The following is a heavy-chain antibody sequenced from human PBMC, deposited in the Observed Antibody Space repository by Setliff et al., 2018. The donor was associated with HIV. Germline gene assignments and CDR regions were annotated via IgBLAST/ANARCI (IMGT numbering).Heavy chain of an antibody. D-gene: IGHD6-25*01. CDR2: VYYNGHV. Sequence: SETLSLTCTVSGSFINSDYWGWIQQPPGKGLEYIGSVYYNGHVYYNASLESRVTIAMDTSKNQVSLKLNSVTAADTAVYLCVRHLSAMATVDYWGQGALVTVSS. CDR3: VRHLSAMATVDY. V-gene: IGHV4-38-2*02. J-gene: IGHJ4*02. CDR1: GSFINSDY.